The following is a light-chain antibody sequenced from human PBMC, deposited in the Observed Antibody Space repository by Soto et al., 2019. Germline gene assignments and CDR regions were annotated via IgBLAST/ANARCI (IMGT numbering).Light chain of an antibody. CDR2: AAS. Sequence: DIQLTQSPSFLSASVGDRVTITCRASQGIRDFLAWYQQKPGKAPKLLIYAASTLQAGVPTRFSGFASGTEFTRTISNLQPADSANYYCQQFNVYPLTFGGGTKVEIK. CDR1: QGIRDF. V-gene: IGKV1-9*01. CDR3: QQFNVYPLT. J-gene: IGKJ4*01.